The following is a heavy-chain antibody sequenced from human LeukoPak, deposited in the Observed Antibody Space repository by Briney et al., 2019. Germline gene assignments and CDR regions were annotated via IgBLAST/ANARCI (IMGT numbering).Heavy chain of an antibody. D-gene: IGHD2-21*02. Sequence: GGSLRLSCAASGFTFSSYAMTWVRQAPGRGLEWVTVIGPGGSDIHYADPVEGRFTISRDNSMNTLYLQMNSLRAEDTATYYCAKYCGGDCFRYFDCWGQGALVTVSS. CDR1: GFTFSSYA. V-gene: IGHV3-23*01. J-gene: IGHJ4*02. CDR3: AKYCGGDCFRYFDC. CDR2: IGPGGSDI.